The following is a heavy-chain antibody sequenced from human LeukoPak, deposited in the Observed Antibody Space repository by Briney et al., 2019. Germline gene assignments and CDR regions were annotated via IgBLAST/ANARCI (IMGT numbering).Heavy chain of an antibody. Sequence: SETLSLTCTVSGGSISSYYWSWIRQPPGKGLEWIGYIYYSGSTNYNPSLKSRVTISVDTSKNQFSLKLSSVTAADTAVYYCASTIGRIEGAFDIWGRGTMVTVSS. J-gene: IGHJ3*02. D-gene: IGHD3-16*01. CDR3: ASTIGRIEGAFDI. V-gene: IGHV4-59*01. CDR2: IYYSGST. CDR1: GGSISSYY.